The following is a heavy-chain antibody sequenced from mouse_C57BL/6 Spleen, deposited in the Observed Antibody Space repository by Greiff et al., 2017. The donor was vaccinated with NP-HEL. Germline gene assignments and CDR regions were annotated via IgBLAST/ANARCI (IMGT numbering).Heavy chain of an antibody. J-gene: IGHJ4*01. CDR3: AKVYYYGSSPYYAMDY. V-gene: IGHV3-6*01. D-gene: IGHD1-1*01. Sequence: EVQLQESGPGLVKPSQSLSLTCSVTGYSITSGYYWNWIRQFPGNKLEWMGYISYDGSNNYNPSLKNRISITRDTSKNQFFLKLNSVTTEDTATYYCAKVYYYGSSPYYAMDYWGQGTSVTVSS. CDR2: ISYDGSN. CDR1: GYSITSGYY.